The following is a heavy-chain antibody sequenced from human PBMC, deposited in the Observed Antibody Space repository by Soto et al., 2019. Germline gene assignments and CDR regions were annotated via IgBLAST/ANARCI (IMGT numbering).Heavy chain of an antibody. D-gene: IGHD1-1*01. CDR2: IPHDGTYQ. Sequence: QVQLVESGGGVVQPGGSLRLSCTASGFTFSSYGMHWVRQAPGKGLQWVVVIPHDGTYQYYLDSVKGRFTISRDNSKDTLYLQMNSLRVEDTAVYYCVRDDDNLDNGLDHWGQGTLVTVSS. V-gene: IGHV3-30*19. J-gene: IGHJ4*02. CDR1: GFTFSSYG. CDR3: VRDDDNLDNGLDH.